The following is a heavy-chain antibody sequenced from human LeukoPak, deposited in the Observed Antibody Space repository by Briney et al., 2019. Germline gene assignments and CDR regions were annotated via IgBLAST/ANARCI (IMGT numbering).Heavy chain of an antibody. CDR3: AGHHPRNTVDF. CDR2: ISDIGSI. Sequence: SETQSLTCTVSGGSISSYYWSWIRQPPGKGLEWIAYISDIGSINYNPSLKSRVTISLDTSKNQFSLKLSSVTAADTAVYYCAGHHPRNTVDFWGQGTLVTVSS. D-gene: IGHD2/OR15-2a*01. CDR1: GGSISSYY. V-gene: IGHV4-59*08. J-gene: IGHJ4*02.